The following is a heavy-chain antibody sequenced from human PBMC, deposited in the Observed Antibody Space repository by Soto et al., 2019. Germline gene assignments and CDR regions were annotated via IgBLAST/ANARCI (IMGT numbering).Heavy chain of an antibody. CDR1: GFTFSAFG. CDR3: ASHGEMTAVFDY. D-gene: IGHD2-21*02. J-gene: IGHJ4*02. CDR2: IRVTSTTI. Sequence: GGSLRLFCEVSGFTFSAFGMNWVRQAPGKGLEWISYIRVTSTTIHYADSVKGRFAISRDNAKNSLFLQMDSLRVEDSAVYYCASHGEMTAVFDYWGPGTLVTVSS. V-gene: IGHV3-48*01.